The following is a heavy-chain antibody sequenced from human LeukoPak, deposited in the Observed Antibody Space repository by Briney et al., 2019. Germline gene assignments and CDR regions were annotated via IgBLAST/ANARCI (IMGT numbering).Heavy chain of an antibody. D-gene: IGHD5-12*01. CDR1: GYTFTSYA. CDR3: AREGYDYPYYYYGMDV. CDR2: INAGNGNT. V-gene: IGHV1-3*01. Sequence: ASVKVSCKASGYTFTSYAMHWVRQAPGQRLEWMGWINAGNGNTKYSQKFQGRVTITRDTSASTAYMELSSLRSEDTAVYYCAREGYDYPYYYYGMDVWGQGTTVTVSS. J-gene: IGHJ6*02.